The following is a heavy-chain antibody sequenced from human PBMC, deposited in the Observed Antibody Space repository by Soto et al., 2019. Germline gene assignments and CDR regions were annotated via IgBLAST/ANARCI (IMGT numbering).Heavy chain of an antibody. J-gene: IGHJ6*02. V-gene: IGHV4-38-2*02. CDR3: ARDSLDWSGSAHIYYGMDV. D-gene: IGHD3-9*01. Sequence: SETLSLTCTVSGYSISSGYYWGWIRQPPGKGLEWIGSIYHSGSTYYNPSLKSRVTISVDTSKNQFSLKLSSVTAADTAVYYCARDSLDWSGSAHIYYGMDVWGQGTTVTVSS. CDR2: IYHSGST. CDR1: GYSISSGYY.